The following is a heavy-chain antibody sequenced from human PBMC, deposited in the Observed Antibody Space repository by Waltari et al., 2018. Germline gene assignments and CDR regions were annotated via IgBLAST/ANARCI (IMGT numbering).Heavy chain of an antibody. V-gene: IGHV1-69*02. D-gene: IGHD2-21*02. CDR3: ARGGYCGGDCYSD. J-gene: IGHJ4*02. CDR1: GGNFSSYT. Sequence: QVQLVQSGAEVKKPGSSVKVSCKASGGNFSSYTISWVRQAPGQGLEWMGRIIPILGIANYAQKFQGRVTITADKSTSTAYMELSSLRSEDTAVYYCARGGYCGGDCYSDWGQGTLVTVSS. CDR2: IIPILGIA.